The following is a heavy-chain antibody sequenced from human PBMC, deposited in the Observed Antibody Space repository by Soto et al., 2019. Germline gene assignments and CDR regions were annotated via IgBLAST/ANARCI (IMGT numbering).Heavy chain of an antibody. Sequence: PGESLKISCKGSGYSFTSYWIGWVRQMPGKGLEWMGIIYPGDSDTRYSPSFQGQVTISADKSISTAYLQWSSLKASDTAMYYCARQGRYCSGGSCYSLAFDIWGQGTMVTVSS. CDR3: ARQGRYCSGGSCYSLAFDI. CDR2: IYPGDSDT. J-gene: IGHJ3*02. V-gene: IGHV5-51*01. CDR1: GYSFTSYW. D-gene: IGHD2-15*01.